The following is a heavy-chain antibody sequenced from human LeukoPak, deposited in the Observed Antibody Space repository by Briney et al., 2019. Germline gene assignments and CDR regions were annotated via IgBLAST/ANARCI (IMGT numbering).Heavy chain of an antibody. CDR1: GFTFTSYP. Sequence: PGRSLRLSCAASGFTFTSYPMHWVRQAPGKGLESGAVLSYDGTKNDCVDAVKGRFTISRDTYKNILYLQMDSLRAEDTAVYYCARARSIFSNFSMVRGVNWFDPWGQGTLVTVSS. D-gene: IGHD3-10*01. CDR3: ARARSIFSNFSMVRGVNWFDP. J-gene: IGHJ5*02. CDR2: LSYDGTKN. V-gene: IGHV3-30-3*01.